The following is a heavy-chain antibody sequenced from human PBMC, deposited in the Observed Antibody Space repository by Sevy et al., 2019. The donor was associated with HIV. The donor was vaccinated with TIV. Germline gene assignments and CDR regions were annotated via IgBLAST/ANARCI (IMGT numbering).Heavy chain of an antibody. CDR3: TRGQYSSSSWRWYYFDY. D-gene: IGHD6-6*01. V-gene: IGHV3-49*03. Sequence: GGSLRLSCTGVGFTFGDYAMSWFRQAPGKGLEWVGFIRSKAYGGTTEYAASVKGRFTISRDDSKTIAYLQMNSLKTEDTAVYYCTRGQYSSSSWRWYYFDYWGQGTLVTVSS. J-gene: IGHJ4*02. CDR2: IRSKAYGGTT. CDR1: GFTFGDYA.